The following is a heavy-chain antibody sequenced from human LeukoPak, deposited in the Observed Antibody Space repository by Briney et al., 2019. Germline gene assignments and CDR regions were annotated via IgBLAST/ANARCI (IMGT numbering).Heavy chain of an antibody. J-gene: IGHJ6*03. CDR1: GFVFSSYA. CDR2: ISYDGSNK. CDR3: ARIAYLDEGMDV. D-gene: IGHD2-21*01. V-gene: IGHV3-30-3*01. Sequence: PGGSLRLSCAASGFVFSSYAMHWIRQAPGKGLDWVAVISYDGSNKYYADSVKGRFTISRDSSKNTLYLQMNSLRAEETAVYYCARIAYLDEGMDVWGRGTTVTVSS.